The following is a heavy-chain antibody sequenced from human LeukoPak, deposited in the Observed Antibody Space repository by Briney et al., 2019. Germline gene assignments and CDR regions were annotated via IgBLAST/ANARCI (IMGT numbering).Heavy chain of an antibody. J-gene: IGHJ5*02. D-gene: IGHD2-15*01. CDR2: TSSSDAGT. CDR1: GFPLSSYA. V-gene: IGHV3-23*01. Sequence: GGSLRLSCAVSGFPLSSYAMSWVRQAPGKGLEWVSATSSSDAGTYYADSVKGRFAISRDNSKNTFYLQMNSLRGEDTAVYHCARGPYCSGGTCFSLGEFDPWGQGTLVTVSS. CDR3: ARGPYCSGGTCFSLGEFDP.